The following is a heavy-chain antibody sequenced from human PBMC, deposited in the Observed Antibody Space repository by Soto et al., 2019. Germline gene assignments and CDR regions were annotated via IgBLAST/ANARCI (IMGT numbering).Heavy chain of an antibody. D-gene: IGHD2-2*01. CDR2: IYYSGST. CDR1: GGSISSSSYY. J-gene: IGHJ3*02. CDR3: AGSPYPDAFYI. Sequence: QLQLQESGPGLVKPSETLSLTCTVSGGSISSSSYYWGWIRQPPGKGLEWIGSIYYSGSTYYNPSLKSRVTISVDTSKNQVSLKLSSVTAADTAVYYCAGSPYPDAFYIWGQGTMVTVSS. V-gene: IGHV4-39*01.